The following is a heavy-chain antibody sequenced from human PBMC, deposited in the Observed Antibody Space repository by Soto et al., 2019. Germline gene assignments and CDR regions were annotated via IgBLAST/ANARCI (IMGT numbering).Heavy chain of an antibody. CDR2: LYHSGST. CDR1: GGSISSGGYS. CDR3: ARGGRLRDYAFDI. Sequence: QLQLQESGSGLVQPSQTLSLTCAVSGGSISSGGYSWSWIRQPPGKGLEWIGYLYHSGSTYYNPSLKSRGTIAVDRSKNQVARKLSSGTAADTDVDYCARGGRLRDYAFDIWGQGTRVTVSS. J-gene: IGHJ3*02. V-gene: IGHV4-30-2*01.